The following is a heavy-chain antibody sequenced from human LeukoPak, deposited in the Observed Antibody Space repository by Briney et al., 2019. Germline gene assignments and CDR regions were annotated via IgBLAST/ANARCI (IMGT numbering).Heavy chain of an antibody. CDR1: GFSLRPSGVG. J-gene: IGHJ4*02. V-gene: IGHV2-5*02. CDR3: AHTLYYYGSGSGNYFDY. CDR2: IYWDDDK. D-gene: IGHD3-10*01. Sequence: SGPTLVNPTQTLTLTCTFSGFSLRPSGVGVGWIRQPPGKGVEWLALIYWDDDKRYSPSLKSRLTITKDTSNNHVVLTMTNMDPVDTATYYCAHTLYYYGSGSGNYFDYWGQGTLVTVSS.